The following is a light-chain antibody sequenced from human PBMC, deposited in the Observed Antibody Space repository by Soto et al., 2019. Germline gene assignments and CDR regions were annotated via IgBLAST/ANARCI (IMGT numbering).Light chain of an antibody. CDR1: TGAVTSGHY. CDR2: DTS. J-gene: IGLJ1*01. V-gene: IGLV7-46*01. CDR3: LLSYSGARTYV. Sequence: QAVVTQEPSLTVSPGGTVTLTCGSSTGAVTSGHYPYWFQQKPGQAPRTLIYDTSNKHSWTPARFSGSLLGGKAALTLSGAQPEDEAEYYCLLSYSGARTYVFGTGTKLT.